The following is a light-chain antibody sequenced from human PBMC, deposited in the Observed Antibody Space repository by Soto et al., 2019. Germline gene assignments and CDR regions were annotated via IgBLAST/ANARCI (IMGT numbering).Light chain of an antibody. CDR1: QSLLHSNGYNY. V-gene: IGKV2-28*01. J-gene: IGKJ1*01. CDR2: LGS. CDR3: LHALQTPGT. Sequence: DIVMTQSPLSLPVTPGEPASISCRSSQSLLHSNGYNYLDWYLQKPGQSPQLLIYLGSNRASGVPGRFSGTASGTDFTLNISRVDAEHLRLYYCLHALQTPGTFGQPAQVPIK.